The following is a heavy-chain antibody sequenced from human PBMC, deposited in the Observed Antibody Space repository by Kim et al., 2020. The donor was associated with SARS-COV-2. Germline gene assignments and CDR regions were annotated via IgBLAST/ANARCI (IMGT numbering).Heavy chain of an antibody. D-gene: IGHD3-10*01. V-gene: IGHV3-73*01. CDR2: IRSKANSYAT. Sequence: GGSLRLSCAASGFIFTDSAMHWVRQASGKGLEWVGRIRSKANSYATAYAAPLKGRFTTSRDDSKNTAYLQLNSLATEDTAVYYCTRVPPDPGRYYDAFDIWGQGTMVTISS. J-gene: IGHJ3*02. CDR1: GFIFTDSA. CDR3: TRVPPDPGRYYDAFDI.